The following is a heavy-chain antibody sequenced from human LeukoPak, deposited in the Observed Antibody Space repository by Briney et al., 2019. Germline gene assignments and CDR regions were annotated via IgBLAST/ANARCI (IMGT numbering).Heavy chain of an antibody. Sequence: SETLSLTCTVSGGSISSYYWSWIRQPPGKGLEWIGYIYYSGSNNYNPSLKSRVTISVDTSKNQFSLKLSSVTAADTAVYYCAREGYDSSGYPVGYFQHWGQGTLVTVSS. V-gene: IGHV4-59*01. D-gene: IGHD3-22*01. J-gene: IGHJ1*01. CDR1: GGSISSYY. CDR2: IYYSGSN. CDR3: AREGYDSSGYPVGYFQH.